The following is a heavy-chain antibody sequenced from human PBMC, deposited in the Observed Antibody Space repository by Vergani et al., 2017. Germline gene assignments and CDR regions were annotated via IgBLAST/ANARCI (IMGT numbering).Heavy chain of an antibody. D-gene: IGHD3-3*01. J-gene: IGHJ6*03. V-gene: IGHV3-21*01. CDR3: ARDGRITIFGVVILQPYYYYYMDV. CDR1: GFTFSSYS. Sequence: EVQLVESGGGLVKPGGSLRLSCAASGFTFSSYSMNWVRQAPGKGLEWVSSISSSSSYISYADSVKGRFTISRDNAKNSLYLQMNSLRAEDTAVYYCARDGRITIFGVVILQPYYYYYMDVWGKGP. CDR2: ISSSSSYI.